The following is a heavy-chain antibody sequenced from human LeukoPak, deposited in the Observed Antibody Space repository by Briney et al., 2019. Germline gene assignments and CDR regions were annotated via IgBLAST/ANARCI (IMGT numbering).Heavy chain of an antibody. CDR3: AKGGGSVLRYFDWLAYFDP. Sequence: PGGSLRLSCAASGFTFSRYAMHWVRQTPGMGLVWVSRLAADGSGTNYADSVKGRFTISRDNAKNTVYLQMSSLRAEDTAVYYCAKGGGSVLRYFDWLAYFDPWGQGTLVTVSS. CDR2: LAADGSGT. V-gene: IGHV3-74*01. J-gene: IGHJ5*02. D-gene: IGHD3-9*01. CDR1: GFTFSRYA.